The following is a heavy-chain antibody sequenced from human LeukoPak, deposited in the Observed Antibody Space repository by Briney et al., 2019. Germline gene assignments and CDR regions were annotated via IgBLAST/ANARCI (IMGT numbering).Heavy chain of an antibody. D-gene: IGHD2-21*02. J-gene: IGHJ4*02. CDR2: ISYDGSNK. V-gene: IGHV3-30*18. Sequence: GGSLRLSCAASGFTFSSYGIHWVRQAPGKGLEWVAVISYDGSNKYYVDSVKGRFTISRDNSKNTLYLQMNSLGAEDTAVYYCAKEGARTGGDCYAFDYWGQGTLVTVSS. CDR3: AKEGARTGGDCYAFDY. CDR1: GFTFSSYG.